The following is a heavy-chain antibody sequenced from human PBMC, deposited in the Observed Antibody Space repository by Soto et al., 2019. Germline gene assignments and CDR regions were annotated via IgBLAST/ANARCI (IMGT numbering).Heavy chain of an antibody. V-gene: IGHV2-5*02. CDR1: GFSLSTDDVG. J-gene: IGHJ4*02. Sequence: GSGPTLVNPTQTLTLTCTFSGFSLSTDDVGVGWIRQPPGKALGWLAVIYWDDDKRYSPSLKSRLTITKDTSKNQVLLTMTNMDPVDTATYFCARSKYSISSFDYWGQGALVTVSS. CDR2: IYWDDDK. CDR3: ARSKYSISSFDY. D-gene: IGHD6-6*01.